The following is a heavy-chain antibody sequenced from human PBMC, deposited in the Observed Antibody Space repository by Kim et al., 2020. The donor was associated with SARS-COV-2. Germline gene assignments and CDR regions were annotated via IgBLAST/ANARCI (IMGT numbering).Heavy chain of an antibody. D-gene: IGHD3-9*01. CDR2: IYYSGST. V-gene: IGHV4-59*01. CDR3: ARELGEYYDILTGWGGFDP. CDR1: VGSISSYY. J-gene: IGHJ5*02. Sequence: SETLSLTCTVSVGSISSYYWSWIRQPPGKVLEWIGYIYYSGSTNYNPSLKSRVTISVDTSKNQFSLKLSSVTAEDTAVYYCARELGEYYDILTGWGGFDPWGQGTLVTVSS.